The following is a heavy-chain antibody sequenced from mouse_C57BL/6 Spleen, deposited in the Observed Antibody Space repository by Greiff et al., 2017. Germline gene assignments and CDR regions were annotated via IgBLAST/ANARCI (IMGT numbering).Heavy chain of an antibody. CDR2: IDPSDSET. CDR3: ARRFYDDDEDYAMDY. J-gene: IGHJ4*01. D-gene: IGHD2-4*01. V-gene: IGHV1-52*01. CDR1: GYTFTSYW. Sequence: QVQLQQPGAELVRPGSSVKLSCKASGYTFTSYWMHWVKQRPIQGLEWIGNIDPSDSETHYNQKFKGKATLTVDKSSSTAYMQLSSLTSEDSAVYYCARRFYDDDEDYAMDYWGQGTSVTVSS.